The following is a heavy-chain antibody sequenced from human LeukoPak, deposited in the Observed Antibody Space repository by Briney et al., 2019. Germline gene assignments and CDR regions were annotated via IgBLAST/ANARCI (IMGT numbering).Heavy chain of an antibody. CDR1: GFSLNYYG. V-gene: IGHV3-33*01. CDR3: ARDCGTSGHYGWFDP. D-gene: IGHD3-22*01. Sequence: GGSLRLSCATSGFSLNYYGTHWVRQAPGKGLEWVAVLWAGGTRKYYADSVRGRFAISRDTSMNTLYLQMNSLRGEDTAVYYCARDCGTSGHYGWFDPWGQGTLVTVSS. CDR2: LWAGGTRK. J-gene: IGHJ5*02.